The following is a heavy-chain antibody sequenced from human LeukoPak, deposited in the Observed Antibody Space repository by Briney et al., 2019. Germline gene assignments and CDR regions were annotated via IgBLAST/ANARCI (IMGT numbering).Heavy chain of an antibody. CDR3: GGLQVAAGTIDY. D-gene: IGHD6-13*01. CDR2: IYYSGST. J-gene: IGHJ4*02. Sequence: PSETLSLTCTVSHYSITFGYYWGWIRQPPGKGLEWIGYIYYSGSTNYNPSLKSRVTISVDTSKNQFSLKLSSVTAADTAVYYCGGLQVAAGTIDYWGQGTLVTVSS. CDR1: HYSITFGYY. V-gene: IGHV4-59*01.